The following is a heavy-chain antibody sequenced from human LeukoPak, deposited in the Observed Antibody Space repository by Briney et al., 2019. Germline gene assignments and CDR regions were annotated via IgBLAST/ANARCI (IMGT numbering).Heavy chain of an antibody. Sequence: PGGSLRLSCAASGFTFSSYAMSWVRQAPGKGLVWVSRINTDGSTTSYADSVKGRFTISRDNAKNTLYLQMNSLTAEDTAVYYCAREDGDAYNFFDYWGQGTLVTVSS. V-gene: IGHV3-74*01. J-gene: IGHJ4*02. CDR1: GFTFSSYA. CDR2: INTDGSTT. CDR3: AREDGDAYNFFDY. D-gene: IGHD5-24*01.